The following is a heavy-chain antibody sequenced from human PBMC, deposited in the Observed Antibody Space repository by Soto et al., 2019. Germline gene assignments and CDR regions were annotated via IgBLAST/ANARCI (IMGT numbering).Heavy chain of an antibody. CDR3: AKDRVGNPECSAFYV. CDR2: ISWHSGSI. D-gene: IGHD2-15*01. Sequence: PGGSLRLSCAASGFTFDDYAMHWVRQAPGKGLEWVSGISWHSGSIGYADSVKGRFTISRDNAKNSLYLQMNSLRAEDTALYYCAKDRVGNPECSAFYVCVQGTMVTVSS. J-gene: IGHJ3*01. V-gene: IGHV3-9*01. CDR1: GFTFDDYA.